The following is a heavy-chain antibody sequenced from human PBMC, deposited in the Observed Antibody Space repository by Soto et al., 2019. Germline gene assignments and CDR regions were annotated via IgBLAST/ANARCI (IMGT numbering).Heavy chain of an antibody. V-gene: IGHV3-13*01. Sequence: GGSLRLSCVASGFIFSNFDMRWVRQTTEKGLEWVSGIGFAGDTNYSGSVKGRFTISRENAKNSLFLQMNSLRVGDTAVYYCVRGLPGGFDPWGQGTLVTVSS. CDR1: GFIFSNFD. CDR3: VRGLPGGFDP. D-gene: IGHD3-10*01. J-gene: IGHJ5*02. CDR2: IGFAGDT.